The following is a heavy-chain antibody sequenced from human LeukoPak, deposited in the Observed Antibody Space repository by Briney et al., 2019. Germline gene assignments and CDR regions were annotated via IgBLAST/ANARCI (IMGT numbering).Heavy chain of an antibody. CDR3: AIHATSGSYWPPIDY. CDR2: VYYSGTT. D-gene: IGHD3-10*01. Sequence: PSETLSLTCTVSNGSISSSTYYWAWIRQPPGKGLEWIGGVYYSGTTYYNPSLKNRLTISVDASTSQFSLKLSSVTAADTAVYSSAIHATSGSYWPPIDYWGQGTLVTVS. CDR1: NGSISSSTYY. V-gene: IGHV4-39*01. J-gene: IGHJ4*02.